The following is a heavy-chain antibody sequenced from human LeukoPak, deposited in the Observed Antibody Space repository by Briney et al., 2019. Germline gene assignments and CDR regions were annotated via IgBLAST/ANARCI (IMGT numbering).Heavy chain of an antibody. D-gene: IGHD5-18*01. Sequence: LETLSLTCTVSGGSISSSSYYWGWIRQPPGKGLEWIGSIYYSGSTYYNPSLKSRVTISVDTSKNQFSLKLSSVTAADTAVYYCARGGYSYGLFDYWGQGVLVTVSS. CDR1: GGSISSSSYY. CDR2: IYYSGST. CDR3: ARGGYSYGLFDY. V-gene: IGHV4-39*07. J-gene: IGHJ4*02.